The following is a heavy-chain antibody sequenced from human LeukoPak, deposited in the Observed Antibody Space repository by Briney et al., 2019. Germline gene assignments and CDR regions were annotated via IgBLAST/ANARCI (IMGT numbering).Heavy chain of an antibody. CDR2: IYISGST. D-gene: IGHD3-10*01. CDR3: ARGLDARESYCYYMDV. CDR1: GGSISSGSYY. V-gene: IGHV4-61*02. J-gene: IGHJ6*03. Sequence: PSQTLSLTCTVSGGSISSGSYYWSWLRQPAGKGLEWIGRIYISGSTNYTPSLKSPVTISVDQSKNQFSLKLSSVSAADTAVYYCARGLDARESYCYYMDVWGNGTTVTVSS.